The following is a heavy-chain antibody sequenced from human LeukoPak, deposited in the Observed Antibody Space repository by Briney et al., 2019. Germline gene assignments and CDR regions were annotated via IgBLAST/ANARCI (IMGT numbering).Heavy chain of an antibody. J-gene: IGHJ5*02. V-gene: IGHV3-23*01. Sequence: GGSLRLSCAASRFTFSSYAMSWVRQAPGKGLEWVSAISGSDDNTYYADSVRGRFTISRDNSKNTLYLQMNSLSAEDTAIYYCAKNSGGGCYSQTGSWGQGTLVTVSS. CDR1: RFTFSSYA. D-gene: IGHD2-15*01. CDR3: AKNSGGGCYSQTGS. CDR2: ISGSDDNT.